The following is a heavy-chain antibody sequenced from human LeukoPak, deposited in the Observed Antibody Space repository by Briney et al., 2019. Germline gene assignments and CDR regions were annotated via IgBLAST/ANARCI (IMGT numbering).Heavy chain of an antibody. V-gene: IGHV3-23*01. Sequence: PGGSLRLSCAASGLTFSSYAMSWVRQAPGKGLEWVSAISNSGGNTYYADSVKGRLTISRDNSKNTLYLQMNSLRAEDTAVYYCARSLSTMFDYWGQGTLVTVSS. D-gene: IGHD2/OR15-2a*01. J-gene: IGHJ4*02. CDR3: ARSLSTMFDY. CDR2: ISNSGGNT. CDR1: GLTFSSYA.